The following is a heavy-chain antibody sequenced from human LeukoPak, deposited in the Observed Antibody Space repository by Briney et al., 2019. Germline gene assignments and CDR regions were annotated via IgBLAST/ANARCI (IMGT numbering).Heavy chain of an antibody. CDR2: IYYSGST. CDR3: ATDKYMAGDYLGWTY. D-gene: IGHD4-17*01. CDR1: GGSISNYY. J-gene: IGHJ4*02. Sequence: SETLSLTCTVSGGSISNYYWSWIRQPPGKGLEWIGYIYYSGSTKYNPSLKSRGTISVDTSKNQISLKLSSVTAADTAVYYCATDKYMAGDYLGWTYWGQGALVTVSS. V-gene: IGHV4-59*01.